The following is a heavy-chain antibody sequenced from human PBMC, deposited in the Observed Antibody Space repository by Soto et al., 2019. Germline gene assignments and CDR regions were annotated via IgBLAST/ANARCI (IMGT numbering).Heavy chain of an antibody. CDR1: GGSISSGDYY. V-gene: IGHV4-30-4*01. D-gene: IGHD1-26*01. CDR2: IYYSGST. Sequence: QVQLQESGPGLVKPSQTLSLTCTVSGGSISSGDYYWSWIRQPPGKGLEWIGYIYYSGSTYYNPSLWSRVTISVDTSKNQFPLKLSSVTAADTAVYYCARWESDAYNWFDPWGQGTLVTVAS. CDR3: ARWESDAYNWFDP. J-gene: IGHJ5*02.